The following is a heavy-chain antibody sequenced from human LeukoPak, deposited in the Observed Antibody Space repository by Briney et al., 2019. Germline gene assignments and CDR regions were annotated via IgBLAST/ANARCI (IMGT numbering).Heavy chain of an antibody. CDR1: GGPICRYY. D-gene: IGHD1-1*01. Sequence: SETLTLPCTVSGGPICRYYWSWIRQPTGKGLEWIGRIYTSGSTNYNPSLKSRVTMSVDTSKNQFSLKLSSVTAADTAVYYCARDWVEPRGWFDPWGQGTLVTVSS. CDR3: ARDWVEPRGWFDP. CDR2: IYTSGST. V-gene: IGHV4-4*07. J-gene: IGHJ5*02.